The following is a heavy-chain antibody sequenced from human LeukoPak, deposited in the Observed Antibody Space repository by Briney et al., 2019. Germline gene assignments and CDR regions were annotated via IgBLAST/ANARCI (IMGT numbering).Heavy chain of an antibody. CDR3: ARSECSGGDCSGKYFHH. CDR1: GSSFPIYW. Sequence: GESLQISCNGSGSSFPIYWIGWVRQLPGKGLELMGIIYPSDSDTKYSPSFQGRVTISADKSISTAYLQWSSLKASDTAMYYCARSECSGGDCSGKYFHHWGQGTLVTVSS. D-gene: IGHD2-21*02. J-gene: IGHJ1*01. CDR2: IYPSDSDT. V-gene: IGHV5-51*01.